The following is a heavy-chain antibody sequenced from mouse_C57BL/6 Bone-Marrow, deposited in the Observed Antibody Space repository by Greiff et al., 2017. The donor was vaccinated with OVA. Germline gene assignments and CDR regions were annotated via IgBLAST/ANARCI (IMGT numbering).Heavy chain of an antibody. D-gene: IGHD1-1*01. V-gene: IGHV1-26*01. CDR1: GYTFTDYY. J-gene: IGHJ2*01. CDR3: VITTVPHFDY. Sequence: VQLKQSGPELVKPGASVKISCKASGYTFTDYYMNWVKQSHGKSLEWIGDINPNNGGTSYNQKFKGKATLTVDKSSSTAYMELRSLTSEDSAVYYCVITTVPHFDYWGQGTTLTVSS. CDR2: INPNNGGT.